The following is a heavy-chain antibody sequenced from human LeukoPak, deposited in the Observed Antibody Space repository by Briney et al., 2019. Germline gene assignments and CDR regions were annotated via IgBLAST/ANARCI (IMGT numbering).Heavy chain of an antibody. CDR3: ARHRAVRYFNY. V-gene: IGHV4-31*03. CDR1: GGSISSGGYY. CDR2: IYYSGST. D-gene: IGHD4-17*01. J-gene: IGHJ4*02. Sequence: NPSETLSLTCTVSGGSISSGGYYWSWIRQHPGKGLEWIGYIYYSGSTYYNPSLKSRVTISVDTSKNQFSLKLSSVTAADTAVYYCARHRAVRYFNYWGQGTLVTVSS.